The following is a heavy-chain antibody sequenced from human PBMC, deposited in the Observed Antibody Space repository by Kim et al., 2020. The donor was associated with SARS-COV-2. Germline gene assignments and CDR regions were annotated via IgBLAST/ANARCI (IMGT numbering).Heavy chain of an antibody. D-gene: IGHD3-16*01. Sequence: SETLSLTCTVSGGSISSGGYYWSWIRQHPGKGLEWIGYIYYSGSTYYNPSLKSRVTISVDTSKNQFSLKLSSVTAADTAVYYCARERGAFGGYTARAGGWFDPWGQGTLVTVSS. J-gene: IGHJ5*02. CDR1: GGSISSGGYY. V-gene: IGHV4-31*03. CDR2: IYYSGST. CDR3: ARERGAFGGYTARAGGWFDP.